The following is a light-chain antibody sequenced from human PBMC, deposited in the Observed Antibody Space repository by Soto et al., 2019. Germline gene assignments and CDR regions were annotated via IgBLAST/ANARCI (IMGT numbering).Light chain of an antibody. Sequence: QSALTQPRSVPGSPGQSVTISCTGTSSDVGGYNYVSWYQQHPGKAPKLMIYDVSKRPSGVPDRFSGSKSGNTASLTISGLQAEDEADYYCCSYAGSSTLVFGGGTKLTVL. V-gene: IGLV2-11*01. J-gene: IGLJ2*01. CDR3: CSYAGSSTLV. CDR2: DVS. CDR1: SSDVGGYNY.